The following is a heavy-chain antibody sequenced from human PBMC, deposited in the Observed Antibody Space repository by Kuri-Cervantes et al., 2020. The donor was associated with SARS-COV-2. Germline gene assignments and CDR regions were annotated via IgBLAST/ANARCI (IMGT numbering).Heavy chain of an antibody. CDR3: ASGDSSSSWNGYYYYGMDV. CDR1: GFTFSSYW. V-gene: IGHV3-74*01. Sequence: LSLTCAASGFTFSSYWMHWVRQAPGKGLVWVSRINSDGSSTSYADSVKGRFTISRDNSKNTLYLQMNSLRAEDTAVYYCASGDSSSSWNGYYYYGMDVWGQGTTVTVSS. CDR2: INSDGSST. J-gene: IGHJ6*02. D-gene: IGHD6-6*01.